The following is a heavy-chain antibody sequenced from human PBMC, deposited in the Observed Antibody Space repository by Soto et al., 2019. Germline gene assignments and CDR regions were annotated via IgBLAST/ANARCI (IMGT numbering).Heavy chain of an antibody. J-gene: IGHJ4*02. D-gene: IGHD3-22*01. CDR2: MNPNSGNT. CDR3: AREKSSGYYYDY. CDR1: GYTFTSYD. Sequence: QVQLVQSGAEVKKPGASVKVSCKASGYTFTSYDINWVRQATGQGLEWMGWMNPNSGNTAYAQTSQGRVTMTRNTSISPAYMELSSLRSEDTAVYYWAREKSSGYYYDYWGQGTLVTVSS. V-gene: IGHV1-8*01.